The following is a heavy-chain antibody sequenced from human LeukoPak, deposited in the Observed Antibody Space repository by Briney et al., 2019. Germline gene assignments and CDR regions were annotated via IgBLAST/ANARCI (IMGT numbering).Heavy chain of an antibody. D-gene: IGHD3-10*01. CDR1: GGSISSYY. Sequence: PSETLSLTCTVSGGSISSYYWSWIRQPPGKGLEWIGYIYYSGSTNYNSSLKSRVTISVDTSKNQFSLKLSSVTAADTAVYYCARDEGFGSGSYYGYWGQGTLVTVSS. J-gene: IGHJ4*02. CDR2: IYYSGST. CDR3: ARDEGFGSGSYYGY. V-gene: IGHV4-59*01.